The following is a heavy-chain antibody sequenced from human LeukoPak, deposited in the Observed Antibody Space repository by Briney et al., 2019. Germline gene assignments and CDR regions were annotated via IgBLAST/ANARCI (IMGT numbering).Heavy chain of an antibody. V-gene: IGHV1-2*02. Sequence: ASVTVSCKASGYTFTGYYMHWVRQAPGQGLEWMGWINPNSGGTNYAQKFQGRVTMTRDTSISTAYMELSRLRSDDTAVYYCARGQQLAYYYYYMDVWGKGTTVTVSS. J-gene: IGHJ6*03. CDR3: ARGQQLAYYYYYMDV. CDR1: GYTFTGYY. CDR2: INPNSGGT. D-gene: IGHD6-13*01.